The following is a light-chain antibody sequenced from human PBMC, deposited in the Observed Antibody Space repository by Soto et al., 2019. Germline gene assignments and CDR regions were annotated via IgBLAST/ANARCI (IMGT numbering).Light chain of an antibody. CDR3: QQYGGSPMT. V-gene: IGKV3-20*01. J-gene: IGKJ5*01. CDR2: GAS. CDR1: QSVRNNY. Sequence: EIVLTQSPVTLSLSPGKRGTLSCRASQSVRNNYLAWYQHKPGQAPRLLISGASNRATGIPDRFSGSGSGTDFTLTISRLEPEDFALYYCQQYGGSPMTFGQGTRLEIK.